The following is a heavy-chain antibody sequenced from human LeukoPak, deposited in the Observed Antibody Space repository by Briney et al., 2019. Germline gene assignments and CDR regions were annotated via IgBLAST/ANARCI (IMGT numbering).Heavy chain of an antibody. Sequence: SETLSLTCTVSGGSISSYYWSWIRQPAGKGLEWIGRIYTSGSTNYNPSLKSRVTMSVDTSKNQFSLKLSSVTAADTAVYYCARANVPGIAAAGTYLGYYYYYMDVWSKGTTVTVSS. CDR1: GGSISSYY. CDR3: ARANVPGIAAAGTYLGYYYYYMDV. D-gene: IGHD6-13*01. V-gene: IGHV4-4*07. CDR2: IYTSGST. J-gene: IGHJ6*03.